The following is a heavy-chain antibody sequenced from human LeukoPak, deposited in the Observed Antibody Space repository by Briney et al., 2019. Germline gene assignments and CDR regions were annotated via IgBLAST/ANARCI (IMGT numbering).Heavy chain of an antibody. D-gene: IGHD3-22*01. CDR3: AKGLGTSGYHDY. J-gene: IGHJ4*02. CDR2: ISDSGDRT. V-gene: IGHV3-23*01. Sequence: PGGSLRLSCAASGFPFSNYAMTWVRQAPGKGLGRVSGISDSGDRTYYADSVKGRFTISRDNSKNMLYLQMNSLRVEDTALYYCAKGLGTSGYHDYWGQGTLVTVSS. CDR1: GFPFSNYA.